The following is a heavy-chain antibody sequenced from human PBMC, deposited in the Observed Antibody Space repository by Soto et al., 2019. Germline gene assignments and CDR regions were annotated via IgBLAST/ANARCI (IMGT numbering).Heavy chain of an antibody. CDR3: ARGPNYFDY. V-gene: IGHV3-30-3*01. Sequence: GGSLRLSCAASGFTFISYAMHWVRQAPGKGLEWVAVISYDGSNKYYADSVKGRFTISRDNSKNTLYLQMNSLRAEDTAVYYCARGPNYFDYWGQGTLVTVSS. CDR1: GFTFISYA. J-gene: IGHJ4*02. CDR2: ISYDGSNK.